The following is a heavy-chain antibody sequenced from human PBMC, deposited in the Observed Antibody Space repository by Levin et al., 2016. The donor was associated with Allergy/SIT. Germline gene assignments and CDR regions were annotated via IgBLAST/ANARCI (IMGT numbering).Heavy chain of an antibody. V-gene: IGHV4-31*02. CDR2: IYYSGST. D-gene: IGHD3-3*01. Sequence: WIRQPPGKGLEWIGYIYYSGSTYYNPSLKSRVTISVDTSKNQFSLKLSSVTAADTAVYYCARVLDFWSGYSWGTFDYWGQGTLVTVSS. J-gene: IGHJ4*02. CDR3: ARVLDFWSGYSWGTFDY.